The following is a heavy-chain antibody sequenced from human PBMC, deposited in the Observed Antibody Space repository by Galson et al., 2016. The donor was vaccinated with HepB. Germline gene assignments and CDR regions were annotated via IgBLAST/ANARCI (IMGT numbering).Heavy chain of an antibody. CDR3: ARGTCSGNGRVAMDV. CDR1: GFTLSTYP. J-gene: IGHJ6*04. D-gene: IGHD2-15*01. Sequence: SLRLSCAASGFTLSTYPMHWVRQAPGKGLEWVALISDSGNNKYYADSVKGRFSISKDNSKQTLYLQMNNLRVEDTAVFYCARGTCSGNGRVAMDVWGKGTTVTVSS. V-gene: IGHV3-30-3*01. CDR2: ISDSGNNK.